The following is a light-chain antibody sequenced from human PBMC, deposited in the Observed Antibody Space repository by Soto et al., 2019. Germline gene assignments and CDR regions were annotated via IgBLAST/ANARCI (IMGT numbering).Light chain of an antibody. J-gene: IGKJ1*01. CDR1: QSVSSSY. CDR3: QQYGGSST. Sequence: EIVLTQSPGTLSLSPGERATLSCRASQSVSSSYLAWYQQKPGQAPSLLIYGASSRATGVPDRFSGSGSGTDFTLTISRLEPEDYAVYFCQQYGGSSTFGQGTKVESK. V-gene: IGKV3-20*01. CDR2: GAS.